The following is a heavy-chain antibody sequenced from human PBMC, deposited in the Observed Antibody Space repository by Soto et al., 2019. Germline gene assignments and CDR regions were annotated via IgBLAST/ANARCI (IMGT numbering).Heavy chain of an antibody. V-gene: IGHV4-34*01. J-gene: IGHJ4*02. D-gene: IGHD1-26*01. CDR2: INHSGST. Sequence: PSETLSLTCAVYGGSFSGYYWSWIRQPPGKGLEWIGEINHSGSTNYNPSLKSRVTISVDTSKNQFSLKLSSVTAADTAVYYCARGLAVGGYWGVFDYWGQGTLVTVSS. CDR1: GGSFSGYY. CDR3: ARGLAVGGYWGVFDY.